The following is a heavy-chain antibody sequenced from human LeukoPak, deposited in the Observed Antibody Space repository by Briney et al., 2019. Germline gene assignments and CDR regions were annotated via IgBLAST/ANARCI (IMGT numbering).Heavy chain of an antibody. CDR1: GYTFINYY. J-gene: IGHJ4*02. CDR2: INPSGGST. Sequence: GASVKVSCKASGYTFINYYVHWVRQAPGQGLQWLGMINPSGGSTVYAQMLQGRLTMTTDMSTRTVYMELNSLTSEDTAVYYCARGRTTQSYASSGFYLRDYWGQGTLVTVSS. D-gene: IGHD3-22*01. CDR3: ARGRTTQSYASSGFYLRDY. V-gene: IGHV1-46*01.